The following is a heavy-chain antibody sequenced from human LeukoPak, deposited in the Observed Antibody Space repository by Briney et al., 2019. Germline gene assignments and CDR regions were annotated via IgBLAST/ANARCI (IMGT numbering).Heavy chain of an antibody. CDR2: IYTSGST. J-gene: IGHJ4*02. D-gene: IGHD6-6*01. Sequence: PSETLSLTCTVSGGSISSYYWSWIRQPAGKGLEWIGRIYTSGSTNYNPSLKSRVTMSVDTSKNQFSLKLSSVTAADTAVYYCARERSQYSSSSLNFDYWGQGTLVTVSS. V-gene: IGHV4-4*07. CDR3: ARERSQYSSSSLNFDY. CDR1: GGSISSYY.